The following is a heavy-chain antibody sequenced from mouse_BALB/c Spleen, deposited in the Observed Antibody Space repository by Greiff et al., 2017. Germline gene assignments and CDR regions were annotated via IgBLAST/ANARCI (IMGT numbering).Heavy chain of an antibody. CDR2: ISSGGSYT. Sequence: EVHLVESGGDLVKPGGSLKLSCAASGFTFSSYGMSWVRQTPDKRLEWVATISSGGSYTYYPDSVKGRFTISRDNAKNTLYLQMSSLKSEDTAMYYCARRSLLQNWYFDVWGAGTTVTVSS. CDR3: ARRSLLQNWYFDV. D-gene: IGHD1-2*01. V-gene: IGHV5-6*01. CDR1: GFTFSSYG. J-gene: IGHJ1*01.